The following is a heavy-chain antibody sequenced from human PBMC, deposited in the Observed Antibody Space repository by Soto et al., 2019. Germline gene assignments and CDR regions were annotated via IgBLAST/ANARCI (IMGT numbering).Heavy chain of an antibody. CDR2: ISYDGSNK. D-gene: IGHD6-6*01. CDR3: AKDLYSSSSGIDY. V-gene: IGHV3-30*18. CDR1: GFTFSSYG. J-gene: IGHJ4*02. Sequence: QVQLVESGGGVVQPGRSLRLSCAASGFTFSSYGMRWVRQAPGKGLEWVAVISYDGSNKYYADSVKGRFTISRDNSKNTLYLQMNSLRAEDTAVYYCAKDLYSSSSGIDYWGQGTLVTVSS.